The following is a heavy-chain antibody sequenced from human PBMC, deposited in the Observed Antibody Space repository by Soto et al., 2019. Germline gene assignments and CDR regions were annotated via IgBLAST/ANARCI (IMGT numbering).Heavy chain of an antibody. CDR3: ARVFCRGDCYSPLDY. Sequence: GGSLRLSCVASGFTFSNFGLNWVRQAPGKGLEWVSSISSSDNYIYYADSVKGRFTISSANAKNSLTLRMNRQRTDDKAVYYCARVFCRGDCYSPLDYWGQGTLVTVSS. J-gene: IGHJ4*02. D-gene: IGHD2-21*02. CDR1: GFTFSNFG. V-gene: IGHV3-21*01. CDR2: ISSSDNYI.